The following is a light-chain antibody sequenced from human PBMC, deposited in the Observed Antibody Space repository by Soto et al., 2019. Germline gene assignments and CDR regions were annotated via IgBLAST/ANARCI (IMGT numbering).Light chain of an antibody. Sequence: DIQMTQSPSTLSASVGDRVTITCRASQNINNWLAWYQQKPGTAPKVLIYAASSLKSGVPSRFSGSGFGTESTLTISSLQPDDFATYCCQLYNGHFGQGTKLEI. J-gene: IGKJ2*01. CDR2: AAS. CDR3: QLYNGH. CDR1: QNINNW. V-gene: IGKV1-5*01.